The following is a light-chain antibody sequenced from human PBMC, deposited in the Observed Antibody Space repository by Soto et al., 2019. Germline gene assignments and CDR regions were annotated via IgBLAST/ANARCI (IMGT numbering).Light chain of an antibody. CDR3: QRYNDGST. CDR2: AAS. J-gene: IGKJ1*01. V-gene: IGKV1-27*01. Sequence: DIQMTQSPSSLSASVGDRVTITCRASQGISTYLAWYQQKPGRVPTLLISAASTLQSGAPSRFSGSGSGTDFTLTITSLQPEDVATYYCQRYNDGSTFGQGTKVEI. CDR1: QGISTY.